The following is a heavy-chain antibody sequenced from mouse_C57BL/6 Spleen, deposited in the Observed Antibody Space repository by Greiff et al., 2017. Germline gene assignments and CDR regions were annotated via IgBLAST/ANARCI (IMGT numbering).Heavy chain of an antibody. V-gene: IGHV1-82*01. Sequence: QVQLKESGPELVKPGASVKISCTASGFAFSSSWMNWVKQRPGKGLEWIGRIYPGDGDTNYNGKFKGKATLTADKSSSTAYMQLSSLTSEDSAVYFCERNSIWFADWGTGTLVTVSA. CDR3: ERNSIWFAD. D-gene: IGHD2-10*02. CDR2: IYPGDGDT. J-gene: IGHJ3*01. CDR1: GFAFSSSW.